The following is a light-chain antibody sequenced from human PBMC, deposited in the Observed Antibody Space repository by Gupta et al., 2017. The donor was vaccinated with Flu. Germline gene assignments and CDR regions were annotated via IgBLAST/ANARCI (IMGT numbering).Light chain of an antibody. Sequence: QSALTQPPSASGSPGQSVTISCTGTSSDVGAYKHVSWYQQYPGKAPKLMIHEVSQRPSGVPDRFSGSKSGNTASLTVSGLQAEDEADYYCSAYAGSNFIIFGGGTKLTVL. V-gene: IGLV2-8*01. J-gene: IGLJ2*01. CDR3: SAYAGSNFII. CDR1: SSDVGAYKH. CDR2: EVS.